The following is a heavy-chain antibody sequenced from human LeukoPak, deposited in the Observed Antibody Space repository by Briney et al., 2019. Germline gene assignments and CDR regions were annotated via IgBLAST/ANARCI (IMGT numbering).Heavy chain of an antibody. CDR1: GGSISSHY. D-gene: IGHD2-2*02. J-gene: IGHJ6*02. Sequence: SETLSLTCTVSGGSISSHYWSWIRQPPGKGLEWIGYIYYSGSTNYNPSLKSRVTISVDTSKNQFSLKLSSVTAADTAVYYCARGGGVPAAILLYYYYGMDVWGQGTTVTVSS. CDR3: ARGGGVPAAILLYYYYGMDV. V-gene: IGHV4-59*11. CDR2: IYYSGST.